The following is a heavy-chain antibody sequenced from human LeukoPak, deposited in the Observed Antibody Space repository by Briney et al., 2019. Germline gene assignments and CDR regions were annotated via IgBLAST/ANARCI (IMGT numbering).Heavy chain of an antibody. V-gene: IGHV4-4*07. CDR2: IYPSGYT. Sequence: SETLSLTCTVSGGSISTYYWSWIRQPAGKGLEWIGRIYPSGYTNYNPSLKSRVTMSVDTSKYQFSLKLSFVTAADTAVYYCAGIWFGELDYYYMDVWGKGTSVTVSS. CDR3: AGIWFGELDYYYMDV. J-gene: IGHJ6*03. CDR1: GGSISTYY. D-gene: IGHD3-10*01.